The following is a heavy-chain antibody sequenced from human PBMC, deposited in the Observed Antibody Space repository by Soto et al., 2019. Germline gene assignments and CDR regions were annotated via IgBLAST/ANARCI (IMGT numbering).Heavy chain of an antibody. Sequence: SETLSLTCAVSGATGTSGDNYWTWVRQPPGKGLEWIGYINYSGTTSYNPSLKSRVTISVDTSKNHFSLKLSSVTAADTAVYYCARDHPSASGDYESGAFDIWGQGTMVTVSS. J-gene: IGHJ3*02. D-gene: IGHD4-17*01. CDR2: INYSGTT. CDR3: ARDHPSASGDYESGAFDI. CDR1: GATGTSGDNY. V-gene: IGHV4-61*03.